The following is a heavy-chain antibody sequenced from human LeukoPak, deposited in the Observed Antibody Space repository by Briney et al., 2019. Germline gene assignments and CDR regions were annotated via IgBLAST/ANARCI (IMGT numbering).Heavy chain of an antibody. D-gene: IGHD3-22*01. V-gene: IGHV1-18*01. CDR3: ARGPSSYDSSGWGYYYYYYYMDV. CDR2: ISAYNGNT. J-gene: IGHJ6*03. Sequence: ASVKVSCKASGYTFTSYGISWVRQAPGQGLEWMGWISAYNGNTNYAQKLQGRVTMTTDTSTSTAYMELRSLRSDDTAVYYCARGPSSYDSSGWGYYYYYYYMDVWGKGTTVTISS. CDR1: GYTFTSYG.